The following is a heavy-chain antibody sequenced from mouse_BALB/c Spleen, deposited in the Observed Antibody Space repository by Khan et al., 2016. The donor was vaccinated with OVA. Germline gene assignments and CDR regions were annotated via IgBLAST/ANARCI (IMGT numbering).Heavy chain of an antibody. V-gene: IGHV9-3-1*01. CDR3: ARSNGNYWFAY. D-gene: IGHD2-1*01. CDR1: GYTLTNYG. J-gene: IGHJ3*01. Sequence: QIQLVQSGPELKKPGETVKISCKASGYTLTNYGMNWVKQAPGKGLEWMGWINTYTGEPTYAEDFKGRLAFSLETSASTAYLQINNLKNEDTATYFCARSNGNYWFAYWGQGTLVTVSA. CDR2: INTYTGEP.